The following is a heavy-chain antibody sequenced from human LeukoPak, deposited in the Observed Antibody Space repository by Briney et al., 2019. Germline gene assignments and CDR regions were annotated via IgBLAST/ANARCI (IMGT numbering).Heavy chain of an antibody. CDR3: ASQTQWFGELWYFDY. CDR1: GYSFTSYW. J-gene: IGHJ4*02. CDR2: IYPGDSDT. D-gene: IGHD3-10*01. Sequence: GESLKISCKGSGYSFTSYWIGCVRQMPGKGLEWMGIIYPGDSDTRYSPSFQGQVTISADKSISTAYLQWSSLKASDTAMYYCASQTQWFGELWYFDYWGQGTLVTVSS. V-gene: IGHV5-51*01.